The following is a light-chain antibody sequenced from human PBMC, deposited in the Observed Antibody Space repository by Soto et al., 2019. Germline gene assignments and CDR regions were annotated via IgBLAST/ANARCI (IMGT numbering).Light chain of an antibody. Sequence: DIQMTQSPSSLSASVGDRVTITCRASQSISRYLNWYQQKPGKAPKLLIYAASSLPSGVPSRFSGSGSGTDFTLTISSLQPEDFANYYCQQSYSTLTFGPGTKVDIK. CDR2: AAS. CDR3: QQSYSTLT. CDR1: QSISRY. J-gene: IGKJ3*01. V-gene: IGKV1-39*01.